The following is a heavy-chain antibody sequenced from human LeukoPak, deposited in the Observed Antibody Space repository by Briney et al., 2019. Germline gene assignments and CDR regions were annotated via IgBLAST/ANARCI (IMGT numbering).Heavy chain of an antibody. CDR1: GYSFTSYW. D-gene: IGHD6-13*01. CDR2: IYPGDSDT. V-gene: IGHV5-51*01. CDR3: ARLLRYIAAAEVFDY. Sequence: GESLKTSCKGSGYSFTSYWIGWVRQMPGKGLEWMGIIYPGDSDTRYSPSFQGQVTISADKSINTAYLQWSSLKSSDTAMYYCARLLRYIAAAEVFDYWGQGTLVTVSS. J-gene: IGHJ4*02.